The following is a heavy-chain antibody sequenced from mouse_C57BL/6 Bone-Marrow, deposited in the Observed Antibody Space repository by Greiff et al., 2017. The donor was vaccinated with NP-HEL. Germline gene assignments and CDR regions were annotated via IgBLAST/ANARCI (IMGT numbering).Heavy chain of an antibody. V-gene: IGHV1-72*01. CDR2: IDPNSGGT. CDR3: AKGGYYGSSDYAMDY. J-gene: IGHJ4*01. Sequence: VQLQQPGAELVKPGASVKLSCKASGYTFTSYWMHWVKQRPGRGLEWIGRIDPNSGGTKYNEKFKSKATLTVDKPSSTAYMPLSSLTSEDSAVYYCAKGGYYGSSDYAMDYWGQGTSVTVSS. CDR1: GYTFTSYW. D-gene: IGHD1-1*01.